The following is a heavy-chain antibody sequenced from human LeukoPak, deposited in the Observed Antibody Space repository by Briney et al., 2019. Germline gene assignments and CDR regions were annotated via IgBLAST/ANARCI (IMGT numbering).Heavy chain of an antibody. D-gene: IGHD1-26*01. V-gene: IGHV4-39*07. J-gene: IGHJ3*02. Sequence: SGTLSLTCTVSGGSISSSSYYWSWIRQPPGKGLEWIGEINYSGSTNYNPSLKSRVTISVDTSKNQFSLKLSSVTAADTAVYYCARPKYSGSYANAFDIWGQGTMVTVSS. CDR3: ARPKYSGSYANAFDI. CDR1: GGSISSSSYY. CDR2: INYSGST.